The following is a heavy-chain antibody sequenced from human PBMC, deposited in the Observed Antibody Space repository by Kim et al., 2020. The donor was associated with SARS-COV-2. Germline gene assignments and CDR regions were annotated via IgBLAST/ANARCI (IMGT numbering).Heavy chain of an antibody. CDR1: GYTFTSYD. CDR2: MNPNIGNA. D-gene: IGHD3-9*01. V-gene: IGHV1-8*01. CDR3: ARGVRTISNYDY. J-gene: IGHJ4*02. Sequence: ASVKVSCKASGYTFTSYDLNWVRQATGQGLEWMGWMNPNIGNAGYAQKFQGRATMTMDPSITTAYMELSSLRSEDTAVYYCARGVRTISNYDYWGQGTLVTVSS.